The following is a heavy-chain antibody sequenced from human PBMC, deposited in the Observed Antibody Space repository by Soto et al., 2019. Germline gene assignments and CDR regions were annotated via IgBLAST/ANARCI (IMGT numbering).Heavy chain of an antibody. J-gene: IGHJ4*02. CDR3: ARPTSTGTKSGYYFDY. CDR2: IIPILDIT. Sequence: QVQLVQSGAEVKKPGSSVKVSCKASGGTFSSYPISWMRQAPGQGLEWMGRIIPILDITDYAQRFQGRVTITADKSTSTAYMELSSLSSDDTAVYYCARPTSTGTKSGYYFDYWGQGTLVTVSS. D-gene: IGHD1-1*01. CDR1: GGTFSSYP. V-gene: IGHV1-69*02.